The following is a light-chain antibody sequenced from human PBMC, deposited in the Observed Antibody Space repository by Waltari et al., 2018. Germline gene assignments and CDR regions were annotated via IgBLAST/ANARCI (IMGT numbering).Light chain of an antibody. CDR3: QQYTGSPWT. V-gene: IGKV3-20*01. J-gene: IGKJ1*01. CDR2: GAS. CDR1: QSVSSSY. Sequence: EIVLTQSPGTLSLSPGERATLSCRASQSVSSSYLAWYQQKPGQAPRLLIYGASSRATGIPDRFSGSGFVTDFTLTISRLEPEDFAVYYCQQYTGSPWTFGQGTKVEIK.